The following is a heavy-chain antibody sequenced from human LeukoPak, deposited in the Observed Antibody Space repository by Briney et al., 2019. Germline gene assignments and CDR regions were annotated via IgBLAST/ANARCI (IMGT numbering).Heavy chain of an antibody. V-gene: IGHV3-23*01. CDR3: AKAHCSPTSCSRIDY. D-gene: IGHD2-2*01. CDR1: GFTFSTSA. Sequence: GGYLRLSCAASGFTFSTSAMGWVRQAPGKGLGWVLAISGSGGSTFYAGSVKGRFTISRDNSKNTVYLQMSGLRAEDTALYYCAKAHCSPTSCSRIDYWGQGTLVTVSS. CDR2: ISGSGGST. J-gene: IGHJ4*02.